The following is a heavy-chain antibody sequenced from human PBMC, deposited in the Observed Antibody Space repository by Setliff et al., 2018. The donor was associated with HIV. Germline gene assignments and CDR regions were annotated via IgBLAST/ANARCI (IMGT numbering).Heavy chain of an antibody. Sequence: PSETLSLTCTVSGGSISNYYWSWIRQPPGKGLEWIGFSYHSGSTKYNPSLKSRVTISVDTSKNQFSLKLSSVTAADTAVYYCARGIPPYYYDSSGLNYFDYWGQGTLVTVSS. V-gene: IGHV4-59*01. J-gene: IGHJ4*02. CDR1: GGSISNYY. CDR2: SYHSGST. D-gene: IGHD3-22*01. CDR3: ARGIPPYYYDSSGLNYFDY.